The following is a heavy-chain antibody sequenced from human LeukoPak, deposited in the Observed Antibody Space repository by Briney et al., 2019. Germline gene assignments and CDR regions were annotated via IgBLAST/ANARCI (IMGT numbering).Heavy chain of an antibody. V-gene: IGHV1-18*01. CDR2: ISAYNGNT. Sequence: ASVKVSCKASGYTFTSYGISWVRQAPGQGLEWMGWISAYNGNTNYAQKLQGRVTMTTDTSTSTAYMELRSLRSDDTAVYYCARAPRSGATPPGHFDLWGRGTLVTVSS. J-gene: IGHJ2*01. CDR3: ARAPRSGATPPGHFDL. CDR1: GYTFTSYG. D-gene: IGHD1-26*01.